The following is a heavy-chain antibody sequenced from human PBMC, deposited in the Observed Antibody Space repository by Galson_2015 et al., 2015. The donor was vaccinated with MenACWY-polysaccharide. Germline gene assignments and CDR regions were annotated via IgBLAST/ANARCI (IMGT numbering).Heavy chain of an antibody. Sequence: SLRLSCAASGFTFSDPAIHWVRQASGKGLEWVGRVRSKANNYGTGYAASVKGRSTISRDDSKNTAYLQMNSLKTEDTAVYFCTRDMRTLDYWGQGTLVTVSS. D-gene: IGHD2-15*01. CDR2: VRSKANNYGT. J-gene: IGHJ4*02. CDR3: TRDMRTLDY. CDR1: GFTFSDPA. V-gene: IGHV3-73*01.